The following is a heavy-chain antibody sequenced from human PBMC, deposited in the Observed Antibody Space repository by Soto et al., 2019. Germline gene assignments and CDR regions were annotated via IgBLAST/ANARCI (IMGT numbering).Heavy chain of an antibody. J-gene: IGHJ6*02. CDR3: AKDSGNNYYGMDV. Sequence: GGSLRLSCAASGFTFDDYTMHWVRQAPGKGLEWVSLISWDGGSTYYADSVKGRFTISRDNSKNSLYLQMNSLRTEDTALYYCAKDSGNNYYGMDVWGQGTTVTVSS. CDR2: ISWDGGST. CDR1: GFTFDDYT. D-gene: IGHD1-1*01. V-gene: IGHV3-43*01.